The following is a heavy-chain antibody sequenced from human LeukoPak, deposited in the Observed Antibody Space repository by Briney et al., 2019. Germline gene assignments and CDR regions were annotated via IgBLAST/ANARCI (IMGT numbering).Heavy chain of an antibody. Sequence: ASVKVSCKASGGTFSSSAINWVRQATGQGLEWMGWMNPNSGNTGYAQKFQGRVTMTRNTSISTAYMELSSLRSEDTAVYYCVSSGSYYIAWGQGTLVTVSS. J-gene: IGHJ5*02. CDR2: MNPNSGNT. CDR1: GGTFSSSA. CDR3: VSSGSYYIA. V-gene: IGHV1-8*02. D-gene: IGHD3-10*01.